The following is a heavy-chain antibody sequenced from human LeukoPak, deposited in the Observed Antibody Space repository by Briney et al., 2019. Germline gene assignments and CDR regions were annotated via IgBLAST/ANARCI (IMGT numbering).Heavy chain of an antibody. J-gene: IGHJ6*03. CDR3: ARGGPDSSGYYYYYYYMDV. Sequence: SVKVSCKASGGTFSSYAISWVRQAPGQGLEWMGGIIPIFGTANYAQKFQGRVTITTDESTSTAYMELSSLRSEDTAVYYCARGGPDSSGYYYYYYYMDVWGKGTTVTVSS. V-gene: IGHV1-69*05. CDR1: GGTFSSYA. D-gene: IGHD3-22*01. CDR2: IIPIFGTA.